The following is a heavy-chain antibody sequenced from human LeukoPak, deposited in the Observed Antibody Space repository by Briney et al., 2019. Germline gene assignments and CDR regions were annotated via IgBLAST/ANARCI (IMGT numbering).Heavy chain of an antibody. CDR2: IDTYGST. D-gene: IGHD3-10*01. CDR1: GGSISSGSYY. J-gene: IGHJ3*02. CDR3: AREFWNYRSGNLQAFHI. Sequence: KASETLSLTCTVSGGSISSGSYYWSWIRQPAGKGLEWIGRIDTYGSTKHNPSLKSRVTISVDTSTNQFSLRLSSVTAADTAVYYCAREFWNYRSGNLQAFHIWGQGTMVTVSS. V-gene: IGHV4-61*02.